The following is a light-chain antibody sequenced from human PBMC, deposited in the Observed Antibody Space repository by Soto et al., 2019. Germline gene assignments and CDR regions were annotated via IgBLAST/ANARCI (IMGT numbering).Light chain of an antibody. CDR2: AAS. Sequence: DIQMTQSPSSLSASVGDRVTITCRASQSISSYLNWYQQKPGKAPKLLIYAASSLQSGVPSRFSGSGSGTDLTLTISSLQPEDFATYYCQQSYSTPPWTFGQGTKVEIE. V-gene: IGKV1-39*01. CDR3: QQSYSTPPWT. CDR1: QSISSY. J-gene: IGKJ1*01.